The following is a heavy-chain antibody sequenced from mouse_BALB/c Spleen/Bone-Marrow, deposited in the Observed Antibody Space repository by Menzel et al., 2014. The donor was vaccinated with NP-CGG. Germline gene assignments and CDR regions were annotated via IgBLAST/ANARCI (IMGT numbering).Heavy chain of an antibody. D-gene: IGHD2-1*01. CDR1: GYSFTGYN. V-gene: IGHV1S135*01. CDR2: IDPYPGGT. CDR3: ARSWVNYFDF. Sequence: EVQLQQTGPELKKPGASGKISCKASGYSFTGYNMNWVKQSNGKSLEWIGNIDPYPGGTSYNQKFKGKATLTVDKSSSTAYMQLKSLTSEDSAVYYYARSWVNYFDFWGEAATPTIYS. J-gene: IGHJ2*01.